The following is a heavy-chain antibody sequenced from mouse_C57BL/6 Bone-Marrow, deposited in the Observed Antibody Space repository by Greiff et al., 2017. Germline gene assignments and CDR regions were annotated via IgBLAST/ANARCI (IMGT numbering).Heavy chain of an antibody. CDR1: GFNIKDDY. Sequence: EVQLQQSGAELVRPGASVKLSCTASGFNIKDDYMHWVKQRPEQGLEWIGWIDPENGDTEYASKFQGKATITADTSSNTAYLQLSSLTSEDTAVYYCTTRGSTIPNYYAMDYWGQGTSVTVSS. J-gene: IGHJ4*01. V-gene: IGHV14-4*01. CDR3: TTRGSTIPNYYAMDY. D-gene: IGHD2-1*01. CDR2: IDPENGDT.